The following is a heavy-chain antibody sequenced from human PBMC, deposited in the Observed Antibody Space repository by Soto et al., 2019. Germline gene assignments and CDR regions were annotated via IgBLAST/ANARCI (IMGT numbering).Heavy chain of an antibody. CDR2: ISGSGGST. Sequence: EVQLLESGGGLVQPGGSLRLSCAASGFTFSSYAMSWARQAPGKGLEWVSAISGSGGSTYYADSVKGRFTISRDNSKNTLYLQMNSLRAEDTAVYYCAKDRSWGSDPILFDYWGQGTLVTVSS. J-gene: IGHJ4*02. D-gene: IGHD6-25*01. CDR3: AKDRSWGSDPILFDY. V-gene: IGHV3-23*01. CDR1: GFTFSSYA.